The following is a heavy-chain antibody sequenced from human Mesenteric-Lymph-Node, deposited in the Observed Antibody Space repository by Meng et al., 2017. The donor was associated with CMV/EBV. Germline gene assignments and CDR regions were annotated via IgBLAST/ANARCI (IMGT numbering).Heavy chain of an antibody. D-gene: IGHD3-9*01. J-gene: IGHJ4*02. V-gene: IGHV3-23*03. CDR3: AKKGDTGYYFDS. CDR2: IYSGGSST. Sequence: GGSLRLSCAASGFTFSSYPMSWVRQAPGKGLEWVSVIYSGGSSTYYAESVKGRFTISRDNSKNTLSLQMNSLSAEDTAVYYCAKKGDTGYYFDSWGQGTLVTVSS. CDR1: GFTFSSYP.